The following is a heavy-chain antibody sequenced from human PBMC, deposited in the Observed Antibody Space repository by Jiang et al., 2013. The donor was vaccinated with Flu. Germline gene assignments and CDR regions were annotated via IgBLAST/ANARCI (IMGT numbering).Heavy chain of an antibody. D-gene: IGHD5-18*01. CDR2: IYYSGST. J-gene: IGHJ3*02. CDR1: GGSISSYY. Sequence: GSGLVKPSETLSLTCTVSGGSISSYYWSWIRQPPGKGLEWIGYIYYSGSTNYNPSLKSRVTISVDTSKNQFSLKLSSVTAADTAVYYCARIIQLAAFDIWGQGTMVTVSS. V-gene: IGHV4-59*01. CDR3: ARIIQLAAFDI.